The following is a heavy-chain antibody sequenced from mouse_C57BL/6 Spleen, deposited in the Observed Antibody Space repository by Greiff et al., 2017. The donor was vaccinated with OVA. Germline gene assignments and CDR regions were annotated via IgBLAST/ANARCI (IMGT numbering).Heavy chain of an antibody. CDR3: ARSGGSNYFDY. CDR2: IDPSDSYT. Sequence: VQLQQPGAELVRPGTSVKLSCKASGYTFTSYWMHWVKQRPGQGLEWIGVIDPSDSYTNYNQKFKGKATLTVDTSSSTAYMQLSSLTSEDYAVYYCARSGGSNYFDYWGQGTTLTVSS. CDR1: GYTFTSYW. V-gene: IGHV1-59*01. J-gene: IGHJ2*01. D-gene: IGHD5-1*01.